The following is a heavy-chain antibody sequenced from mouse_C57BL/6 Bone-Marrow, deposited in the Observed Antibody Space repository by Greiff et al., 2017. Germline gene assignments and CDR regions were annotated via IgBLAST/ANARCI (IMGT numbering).Heavy chain of an antibody. V-gene: IGHV1-18*01. CDR1: GYTFTDYN. CDR3: ARGDYDDGFAY. D-gene: IGHD2-4*01. Sequence: EVQLQQSGPELVKPGASVKIPCKASGYTFTDYNMDWVKQSHGKSLEWIGDINPNNGGTIYNQKFKGKATLTVDKSSSTAYMELRSLTSEDTAVYYCARGDYDDGFAYWGQGTLVTVSA. J-gene: IGHJ3*01. CDR2: INPNNGGT.